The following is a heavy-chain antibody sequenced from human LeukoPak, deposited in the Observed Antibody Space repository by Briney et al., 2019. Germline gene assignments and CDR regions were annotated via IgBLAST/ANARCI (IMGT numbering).Heavy chain of an antibody. CDR2: IRSDGSNE. CDR1: GFTFSMYG. CDR3: AKGGAASAFLDY. V-gene: IGHV3-30*02. J-gene: IGHJ4*02. Sequence: GGSLRLSCAASGFTFSMYGTHWVRQAPGKGLEWVAFIRSDGSNEYYADSVKGRFTISKDNSKNTFYLQMNSLRAEDTAVYYCAKGGAASAFLDYWGQGTLVTVSS. D-gene: IGHD6-13*01.